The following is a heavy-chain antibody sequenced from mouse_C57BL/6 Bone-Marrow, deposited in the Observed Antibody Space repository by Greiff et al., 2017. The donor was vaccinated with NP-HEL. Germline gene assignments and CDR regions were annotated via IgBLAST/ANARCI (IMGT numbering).Heavy chain of an antibody. V-gene: IGHV5-9-1*02. CDR3: TRDAGWDYFDY. D-gene: IGHD3-2*02. CDR1: GFTFSSYA. J-gene: IGHJ2*01. Sequence: EVKVVESGEGLVKPGGSLKLSCAASGFTFSSYAMSWVRQTPEKRLEWVAYISSGGDYIYYADTVKGRFTISRDNARNTLYLQMSSLKSEDTAMYYCTRDAGWDYFDYWGQGTTLTVSS. CDR2: ISSGGDYI.